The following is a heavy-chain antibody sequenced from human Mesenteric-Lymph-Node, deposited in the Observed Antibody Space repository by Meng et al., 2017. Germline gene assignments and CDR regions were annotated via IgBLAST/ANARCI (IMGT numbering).Heavy chain of an antibody. CDR2: IYYSGST. D-gene: IGHD3-22*01. CDR1: GCSISSNNW. CDR3: ARNVPGTSAYYD. V-gene: IGHV4-28*07. Sequence: VQPPEARPGLVQPSAALFLYWTVSGCSISSNNWWGWTLQPPGKGLEWIGYIYYSGSTSYNPSLKSRVTMSVDTSKNQFSLNLNSVTAVDTAVYYCARNVPGTSAYYDWGQGTLVTVSS. J-gene: IGHJ4*02.